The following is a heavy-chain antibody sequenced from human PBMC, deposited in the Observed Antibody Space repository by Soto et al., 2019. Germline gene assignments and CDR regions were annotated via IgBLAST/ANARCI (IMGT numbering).Heavy chain of an antibody. CDR1: GFTFSSYA. D-gene: IGHD6-6*01. J-gene: IGHJ6*02. CDR3: AKVRAARHYYYYGMNV. CDR2: ISGSGGST. Sequence: GSLRLSCAASGFTFSSYAMSWVRQAPGKGLEWVSAISGSGGSTYYADSVKGRFTISRDNSKNTLYLQMNSLRAEDTAVYYCAKVRAARHYYYYGMNVWGQGTTVTVSS. V-gene: IGHV3-23*01.